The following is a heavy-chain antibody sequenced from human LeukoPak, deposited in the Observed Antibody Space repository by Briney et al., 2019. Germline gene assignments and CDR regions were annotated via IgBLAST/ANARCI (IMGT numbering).Heavy chain of an antibody. V-gene: IGHV4-39*07. CDR3: ARVRRDGYNFGY. CDR2: IYYSGST. CDR1: GGSISSSSYY. D-gene: IGHD5-24*01. J-gene: IGHJ4*02. Sequence: SETLSLTCTVSGGSISSSSYYWGWIRQPPGKGLEWIGSIYYSGSTYYNPSLKSRVTISVDTSKNQFSLKLSSVTAADTAVYYCARVRRDGYNFGYWGQGTLVTVSS.